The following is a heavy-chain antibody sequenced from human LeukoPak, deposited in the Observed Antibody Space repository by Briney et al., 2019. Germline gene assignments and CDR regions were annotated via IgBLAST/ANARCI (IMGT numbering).Heavy chain of an antibody. Sequence: SETLSLTCTVSGYSISNGYYWGWIRQPPGKGLEWIGTMSHSGSTYYNPSLKSRVTISVDTSKNQFSLKVRPVTAADTAVYYCARAPSTNNWVDSWGQGTLVTVSS. CDR1: GYSISNGYY. J-gene: IGHJ5*02. D-gene: IGHD3-3*02. CDR3: ARAPSTNNWVDS. V-gene: IGHV4-38-2*02. CDR2: MSHSGST.